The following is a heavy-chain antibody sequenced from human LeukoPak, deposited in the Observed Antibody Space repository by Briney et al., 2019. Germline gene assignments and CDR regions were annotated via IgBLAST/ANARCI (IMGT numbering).Heavy chain of an antibody. CDR3: ARGRVRFDP. J-gene: IGHJ5*02. D-gene: IGHD3-10*01. CDR2: IYTSGST. V-gene: IGHV4-61*02. Sequence: SETLSLTCTVSGGSISSGSYYWSWIRQPAGKGLEWIGRIYTSGSTNYNPSLKSRVTISVDTSKNQFSLKLSSVTAADTAVYYCARGRVRFDPWGQGTLVTVSS. CDR1: GGSISSGSYY.